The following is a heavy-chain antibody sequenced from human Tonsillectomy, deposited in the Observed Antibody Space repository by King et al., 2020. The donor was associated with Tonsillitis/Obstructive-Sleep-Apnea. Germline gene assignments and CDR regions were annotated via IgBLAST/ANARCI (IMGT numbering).Heavy chain of an antibody. CDR2: IWYDGSNI. CDR1: GFTFSFYG. V-gene: IGHV3-33*01. CDR3: AIDQVYCAEPTSYSYWYFAL. Sequence: VQLVESGGGVVQPGRSLRLSCEASGFTFSFYGMHWVRQAPGKGLEWVAVIWYDGSNIYYGDSVKGRFTISRDNSENTLYLQMNSLRVEDTAVYYCAIDQVYCAEPTSYSYWYFALWGRGTLVTVSS. J-gene: IGHJ2*01. D-gene: IGHD2-8*02.